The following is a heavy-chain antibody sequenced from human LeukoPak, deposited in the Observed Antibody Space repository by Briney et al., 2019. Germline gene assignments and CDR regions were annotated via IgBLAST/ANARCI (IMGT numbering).Heavy chain of an antibody. CDR2: IWYDGSNK. D-gene: IGHD6-19*01. CDR1: GFAFSSSG. J-gene: IGHJ4*02. V-gene: IGHV3-33*01. CDR3: ARDQRSSGWFLSYYFDY. Sequence: GVSLRRSGAASGFAFSSSGMHGVRRAPGKGLEWVAVIWYDGSNKYYADSVKGRFTISRDNSKNTLYLQMNSLRAEDTAVYYCARDQRSSGWFLSYYFDYWGQGTLVTVSS.